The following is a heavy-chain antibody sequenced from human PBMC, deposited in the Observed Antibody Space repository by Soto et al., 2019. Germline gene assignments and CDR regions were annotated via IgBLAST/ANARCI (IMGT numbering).Heavy chain of an antibody. CDR2: IYHSGMT. V-gene: IGHV4-31*03. J-gene: IGHJ3*02. CDR3: ATVRWELHDAFDI. Sequence: QVQLQESGPGLVKPSQTLSLICTVSGGSISTGGYYWSWIRQHPGRGLEWIGYIYHSGMTFSNPSLQSRVAISMDTSENQFSLKLSSVTAADTAVYYCATVRWELHDAFDIWGHGTMVSVSS. D-gene: IGHD4-17*01. CDR1: GGSISTGGYY.